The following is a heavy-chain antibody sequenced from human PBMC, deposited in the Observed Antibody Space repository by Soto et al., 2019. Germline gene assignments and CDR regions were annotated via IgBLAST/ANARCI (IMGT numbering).Heavy chain of an antibody. V-gene: IGHV1-18*04. Sequence: ASVKVSGKASGYTFTSYGISWVRQAPGQGLEWMGWISAYNGNTNYAQKLQGRVTMTTDTSTSTAYMELRSLRSDDTAVYYCARDRCSSTSCYLGGGYGMDVWGQGTTVTVSS. CDR3: ARDRCSSTSCYLGGGYGMDV. CDR1: GYTFTSYG. CDR2: ISAYNGNT. D-gene: IGHD2-2*01. J-gene: IGHJ6*02.